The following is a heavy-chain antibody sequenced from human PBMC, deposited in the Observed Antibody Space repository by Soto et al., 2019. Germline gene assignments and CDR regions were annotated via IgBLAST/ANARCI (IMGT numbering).Heavy chain of an antibody. CDR2: IYYSGST. CDR3: ARHRQWLGRIDY. Sequence: QLQLQESGPGLVKPSETLSLTCTVSGGSISSSSYYWGWIRQPPGKGLEWSGSIYYSGSTYYNPSLKSRVTISVDTSKNQFSLKLSSVTAADTAVYYCARHRQWLGRIDYWGQGTLVTVSS. J-gene: IGHJ4*02. V-gene: IGHV4-39*01. CDR1: GGSISSSSYY. D-gene: IGHD6-19*01.